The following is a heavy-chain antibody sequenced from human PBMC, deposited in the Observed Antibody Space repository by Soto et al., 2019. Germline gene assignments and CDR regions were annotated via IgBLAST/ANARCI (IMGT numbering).Heavy chain of an antibody. D-gene: IGHD3-3*01. J-gene: IGHJ4*02. V-gene: IGHV4-4*07. Sequence: PSGTLSLTCSVSDGSINSHFWSWIRQPAGKRLEWIGRIYSSGSTIYNPSLKSRVTMSVDTSKNQFSLKLRSVTAADTAVYYCARDNVWSGYYSFFDYWGQGTLVTVSS. CDR3: ARDNVWSGYYSFFDY. CDR2: IYSSGST. CDR1: DGSINSHF.